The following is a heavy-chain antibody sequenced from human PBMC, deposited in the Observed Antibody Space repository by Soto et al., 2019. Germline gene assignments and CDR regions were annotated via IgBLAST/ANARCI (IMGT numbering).Heavy chain of an antibody. V-gene: IGHV5-51*01. D-gene: IGHD3-3*01. CDR3: ARHGWSDYYYYGMDV. Sequence: GESLKISCKGSGYSFTSYWIGWVRQMPGKGLEWMGIIYPGDPDTRYSPSFQGQVTISADKSISTAYLQWSSLKASDTAMYYCARHGWSDYYYYGMDVWRQGTTATVSS. CDR1: GYSFTSYW. CDR2: IYPGDPDT. J-gene: IGHJ6*02.